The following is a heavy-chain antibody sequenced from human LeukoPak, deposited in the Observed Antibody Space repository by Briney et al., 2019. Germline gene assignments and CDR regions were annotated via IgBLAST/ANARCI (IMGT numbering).Heavy chain of an antibody. J-gene: IGHJ4*02. CDR1: GFTVSSNY. Sequence: PGGSLRLSCAASGFTVSSNYMSWVRQAPGKGLEWVSVIYSGGSTYYADSVKGRFTISRDNSKNTLYLQMNSLRAEDTAVYYCARGWSHYSFDYWGQGTLVTVSS. V-gene: IGHV3-53*01. D-gene: IGHD1-26*01. CDR3: ARGWSHYSFDY. CDR2: IYSGGST.